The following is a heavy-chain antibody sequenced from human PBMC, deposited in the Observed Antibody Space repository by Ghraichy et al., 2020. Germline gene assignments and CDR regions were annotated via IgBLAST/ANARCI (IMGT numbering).Heavy chain of an antibody. J-gene: IGHJ4*02. CDR2: ISGSGGST. CDR3: AKDPPRFIAAADTFDY. V-gene: IGHV3-23*01. Sequence: GESLNISCAASGFTFSSYAMSWVRQAPGKGLEWVSAISGSGGSTYYADSVKGRFTISRDNSKNTLYLQMNSLRAEDTAVYYCAKDPPRFIAAADTFDYWGQGTLVTVSS. CDR1: GFTFSSYA. D-gene: IGHD6-13*01.